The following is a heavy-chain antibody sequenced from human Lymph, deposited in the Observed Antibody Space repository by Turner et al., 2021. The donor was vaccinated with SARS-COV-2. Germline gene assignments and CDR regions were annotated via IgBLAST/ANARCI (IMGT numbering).Heavy chain of an antibody. CDR3: ARVWVRCWYFDL. D-gene: IGHD7-27*01. CDR1: GGSFSGYY. J-gene: IGHJ2*01. CDR2: INHSGST. Sequence: QVQLQQWGAGLLKPSETLSLTCAVYGGSFSGYYWSWIRQPPGKGLEWIGEINHSGSTNYNPSLKSRVTISVDTSKKQFSLKLSSVTAADTAVYYCARVWVRCWYFDLWGRGTLVTVSS. V-gene: IGHV4-34*01.